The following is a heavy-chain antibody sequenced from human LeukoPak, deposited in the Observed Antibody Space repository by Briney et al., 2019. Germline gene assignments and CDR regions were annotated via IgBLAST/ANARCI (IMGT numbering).Heavy chain of an antibody. Sequence: SETLSLTCTVSGGSISSSSYYWGWIRQPRGKGLEWIGSIYYSGSTYYNPSLKSRVTISVDTSKNQFSLKLSSVTAADTAVYYCARQYYYDSSGYYLLHYYYYYMDVWGKGTTVTVSS. V-gene: IGHV4-39*01. CDR1: GGSISSSSYY. CDR3: ARQYYYDSSGYYLLHYYYYYMDV. CDR2: IYYSGST. J-gene: IGHJ6*03. D-gene: IGHD3-22*01.